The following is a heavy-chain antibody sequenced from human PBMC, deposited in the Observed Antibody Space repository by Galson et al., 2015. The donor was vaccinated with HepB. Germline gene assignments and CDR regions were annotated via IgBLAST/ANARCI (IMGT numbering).Heavy chain of an antibody. CDR1: GFTFSGSA. CDR3: TRLRDLSGYSSS. CDR2: IGSKANNYAT. V-gene: IGHV3-73*01. Sequence: SLRLSCAGSGFTFSGSAMHWVRQTSGKGLEWIGRIGSKANNYATAYKASVKGRFTISRDDSKNTAYLQTNTLRTEDTAVYYCTRLRDLSGYSSSWGQGTLVTVSS. D-gene: IGHD2-2*01. J-gene: IGHJ4*02.